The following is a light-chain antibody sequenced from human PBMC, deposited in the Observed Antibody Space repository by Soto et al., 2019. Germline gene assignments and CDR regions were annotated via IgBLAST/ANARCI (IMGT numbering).Light chain of an antibody. CDR3: CSYAGNYSYV. J-gene: IGLJ1*01. Sequence: QSALTQPRSVSGFPGQSVGISCTGTSSDVGSDDYVSWYQQDPDKAPKLIIYDVSRRPSGVPNRFSGSKSGNTASLTISGLQAEDEADYYCCSYAGNYSYVFGPGTKLTVL. V-gene: IGLV2-11*01. CDR2: DVS. CDR1: SSDVGSDDY.